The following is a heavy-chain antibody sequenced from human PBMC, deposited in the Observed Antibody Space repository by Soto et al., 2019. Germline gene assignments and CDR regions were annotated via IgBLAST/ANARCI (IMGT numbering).Heavy chain of an antibody. V-gene: IGHV3-66*01. CDR1: GFTFSSCS. Sequence: GGSLRLSCAASGFTFSSCSMHWVRQAPGKGLEWVAVIYSGGSTYYADSVKGRFTISRDNSKNTLYLQMNSLRAEDTAVYYCAITRRDGYNNYYYYYGMDVWGQGTTVTVSS. J-gene: IGHJ6*02. CDR3: AITRRDGYNNYYYYYGMDV. D-gene: IGHD5-12*01. CDR2: IYSGGST.